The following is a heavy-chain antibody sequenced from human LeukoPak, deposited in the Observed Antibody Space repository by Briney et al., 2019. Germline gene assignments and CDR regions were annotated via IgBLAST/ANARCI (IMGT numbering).Heavy chain of an antibody. Sequence: PSETLSLTCAVYGGSFSGYYWSWIRQPPGKGLEWIGEVDHSGSTNYNPSLKGRVTISIDTSKNQFSLKLSSVTAADTAVYYCARAVGGDGSGSLWGPGTLVTVSS. CDR2: VDHSGST. D-gene: IGHD3-10*01. V-gene: IGHV4-34*01. CDR1: GGSFSGYY. J-gene: IGHJ4*02. CDR3: ARAVGGDGSGSL.